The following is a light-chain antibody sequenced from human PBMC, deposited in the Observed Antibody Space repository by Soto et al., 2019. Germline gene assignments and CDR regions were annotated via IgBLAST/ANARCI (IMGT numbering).Light chain of an antibody. CDR1: QSVSRN. CDR3: QQRSNWAT. CDR2: DAS. Sequence: TQSPATLSVSPGERANLSCRASQSVSRNLAWYQQKPGQAPRLLIYDASNRATGIPARFSGSGSVTDFTLTIRSLEPEDFAVYYCQQRSNWATFGPGTKVDIK. V-gene: IGKV3-11*01. J-gene: IGKJ3*01.